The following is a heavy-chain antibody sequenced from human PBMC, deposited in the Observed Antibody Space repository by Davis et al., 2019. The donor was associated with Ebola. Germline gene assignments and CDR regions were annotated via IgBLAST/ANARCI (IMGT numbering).Heavy chain of an antibody. CDR2: ISWNSGNT. D-gene: IGHD5-12*01. Sequence: PGGSLRPSCAASGVTFDISAMCWVRQAAGKGLEWVSAISWNSGNTAYADSVKGRFTIARDKAKNSLYLQMNSLRAEDSALYYCVRAGYIDYASILFNFYMDVWGKGTTFTVSS. J-gene: IGHJ6*03. V-gene: IGHV3-9*01. CDR3: VRAGYIDYASILFNFYMDV. CDR1: GVTFDISA.